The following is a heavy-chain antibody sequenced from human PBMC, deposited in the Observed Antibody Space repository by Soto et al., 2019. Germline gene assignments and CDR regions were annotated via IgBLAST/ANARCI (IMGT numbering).Heavy chain of an antibody. CDR3: XXXXSGRYYMDV. D-gene: IGHD3-10*01. CDR1: GFTFSSYW. V-gene: IGHV3-74*01. Sequence: EVQLVESGGGLVQPGGSLRLSCAASGFTFSSYWIHWVRQGPGKGLVWVXRINTDASRTNYADSVKGRFTISRDNAKXXXXXXXXXXXXXXXXXXXXXXXXSGRYYMDVWGKGTTVTVSS. CDR2: INTDASRT. J-gene: IGHJ6*03.